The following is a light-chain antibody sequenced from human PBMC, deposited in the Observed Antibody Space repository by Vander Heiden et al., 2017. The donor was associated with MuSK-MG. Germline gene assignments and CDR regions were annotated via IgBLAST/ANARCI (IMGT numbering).Light chain of an antibody. J-gene: IGKJ2*01. V-gene: IGKV1-39*01. Sequence: DIQMTQSPSSLSASVGDRVTITCRASQRMSSYLNWYQQKSGKAPKLLILGASNLGAGVPSRFSGSGSGTDFALTINNLQPEDFATYYCQQSYSTPYTFGQGTKLEIK. CDR1: QRMSSY. CDR2: GAS. CDR3: QQSYSTPYT.